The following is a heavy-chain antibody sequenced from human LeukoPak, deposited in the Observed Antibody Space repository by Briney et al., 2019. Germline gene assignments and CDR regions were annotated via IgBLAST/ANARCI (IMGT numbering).Heavy chain of an antibody. CDR3: ARDRTGTEDIVY. D-gene: IGHD1-1*01. V-gene: IGHV3-11*04. CDR1: GFTFSDYY. CDR2: ISSSGSTI. J-gene: IGHJ4*02. Sequence: GRPLRLSCAASGFTFSDYYMSWIRQAPGKGLEWVSYISSSGSTIYYADSVKGRFTISRDNAKNSLYLQMNSLRAEDTAVYYCARDRTGTEDIVYWGQGTLVTVSS.